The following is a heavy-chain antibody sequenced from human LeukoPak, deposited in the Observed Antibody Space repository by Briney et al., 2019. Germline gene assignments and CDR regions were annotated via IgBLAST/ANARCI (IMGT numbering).Heavy chain of an antibody. V-gene: IGHV1-2*02. J-gene: IGHJ4*02. CDR3: GYDSSGYRYFDY. CDR1: GYTFTGYY. D-gene: IGHD3-22*01. CDR2: INPNSGGT. Sequence: GASVKVSCKASGYTFTGYYMHWVRQAPGQGLEWMGWINPNSGGTNYVQKFQGRVTMTRDTSISTAYMELSRLRSDDTAVYYCGYDSSGYRYFDYWGQGTLVTVSS.